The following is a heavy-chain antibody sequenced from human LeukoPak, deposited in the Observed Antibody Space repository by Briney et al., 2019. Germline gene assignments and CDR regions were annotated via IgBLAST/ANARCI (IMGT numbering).Heavy chain of an antibody. Sequence: SVKVSCKASGGTFSINAISWVRQAPGQGLEWMGGIIPIFDTANYAQKFQGRVTITADKSTSTAYMELSSLRSEDAAVYYCARCSGSYYYYYGMDVWGKGTTVTVSS. J-gene: IGHJ6*04. CDR3: ARCSGSYYYYYGMDV. CDR1: GGTFSINA. CDR2: IIPIFDTA. V-gene: IGHV1-69*06. D-gene: IGHD3-10*01.